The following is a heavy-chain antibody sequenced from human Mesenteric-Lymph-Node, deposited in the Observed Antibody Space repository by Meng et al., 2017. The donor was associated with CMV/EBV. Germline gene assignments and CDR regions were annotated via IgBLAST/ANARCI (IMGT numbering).Heavy chain of an antibody. J-gene: IGHJ4*02. Sequence: GGSLRLSCVASGFTSSSYGMNWVRQAPGKGLEWVAGIWHDGSNIHYGDSVKGRFNISRDNSKNTLYVQINSLTVEDTAVYYCARGRERIDHWGQGTLVTVSS. CDR3: ARGRERIDH. CDR2: IWHDGSNI. CDR1: GFTSSSYG. V-gene: IGHV3-33*01. D-gene: IGHD1-26*01.